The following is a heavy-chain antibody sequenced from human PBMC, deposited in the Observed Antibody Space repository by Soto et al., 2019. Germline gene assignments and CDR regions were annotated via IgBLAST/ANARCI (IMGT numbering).Heavy chain of an antibody. CDR1: GFTFSLYS. CDR3: ARAVTWGLDV. CDR2: ISRSSTGI. D-gene: IGHD3-10*01. J-gene: IGHJ6*04. V-gene: IGHV3-48*02. Sequence: EVQLVESGGGLVQPGGSLRLSCAASGFTFSLYSMSWVRQAPGKGLEWVSYISRSSTGIHYADSVKGRFTISRDDVTNSLHLQMNSLRDGDTAVYYCARAVTWGLDVWGKGTTVSISS.